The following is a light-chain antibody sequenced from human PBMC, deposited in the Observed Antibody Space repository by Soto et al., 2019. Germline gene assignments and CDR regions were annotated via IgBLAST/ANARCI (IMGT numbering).Light chain of an antibody. Sequence: QSVLTQPPSVSGAPGQRVTISCTGSSSNIGAGYDVNWYQQLPETAPKLLIFGDSNRPSGVPDRFSGSKSGTSASLVITGLQADDDADYYCQSNDNGLSGSDVFGTGTKVTVL. CDR1: SSNIGAGYD. V-gene: IGLV1-40*01. CDR2: GDS. J-gene: IGLJ1*01. CDR3: QSNDNGLSGSDV.